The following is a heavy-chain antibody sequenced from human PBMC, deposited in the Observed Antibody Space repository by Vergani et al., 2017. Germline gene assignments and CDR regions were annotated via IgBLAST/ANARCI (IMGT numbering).Heavy chain of an antibody. CDR3: ATGAGPFDI. D-gene: IGHD7-27*01. V-gene: IGHV4-39*07. CDR1: GDSINNGNYS. J-gene: IGHJ4*02. Sequence: QLQLQESGPGLVKPSETLSLTCIVSGDSINNGNYSWGWIRQPPGKGLEWIGSVYYNGSTYYNPSLKSRVTISVDTSKNQFSLKLTSVTAADTAVYYCATGAGPFDIWGQGTLVTVSS. CDR2: VYYNGST.